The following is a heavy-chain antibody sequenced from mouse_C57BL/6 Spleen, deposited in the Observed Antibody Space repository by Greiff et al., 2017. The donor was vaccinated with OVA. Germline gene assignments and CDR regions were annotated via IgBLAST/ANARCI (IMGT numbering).Heavy chain of an antibody. CDR1: GYTFTDYE. CDR2: IDPETGGT. D-gene: IGHD2-2*01. J-gene: IGHJ3*01. Sequence: VQVVESGAELVRPGASVTLSCKASGYTFTDYEMHWVKQTPVHGLEWIGAIDPETGGTAYNQKFKGKAILTADKSSSTAYMELRSLTSEDSAVYYCTLIYYGYDWGQGTLVTVSA. V-gene: IGHV1-15*01. CDR3: TLIYYGYD.